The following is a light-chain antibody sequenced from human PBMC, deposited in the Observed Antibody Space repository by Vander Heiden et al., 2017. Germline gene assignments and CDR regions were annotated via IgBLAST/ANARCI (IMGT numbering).Light chain of an antibody. J-gene: IGKJ2*01. CDR2: AAS. CDR1: QSISSY. V-gene: IGKV1-39*01. CDR3: QQSYSTLDT. Sequence: DIKQTTPPSSLSASVGDRVTITCRASQSISSYLNWYQQKPGKAPKLLIYAASSLESGVPSRFSGSGSGTDFTLTISSLQPEEFATYYCQQSYSTLDTFGQGTKLEIK.